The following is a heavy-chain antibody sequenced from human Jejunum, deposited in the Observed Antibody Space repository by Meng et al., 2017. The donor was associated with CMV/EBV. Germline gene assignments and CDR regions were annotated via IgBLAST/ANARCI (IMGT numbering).Heavy chain of an antibody. CDR1: GLTFSNKG. CDR3: AKDKGVRYLEWFSV. CDR2: IRNDGSEK. J-gene: IGHJ4*02. V-gene: IGHV3-30*02. Sequence: GLTFSNKGMHWVRQGPGKGLEWVAFIRNDGSEKCYADSVKGRFTISRDNSQNTMWLQMNSLRAEDTAVYYCAKDKGVRYLEWFSVRGQKTMVTVSS. D-gene: IGHD3-3*01.